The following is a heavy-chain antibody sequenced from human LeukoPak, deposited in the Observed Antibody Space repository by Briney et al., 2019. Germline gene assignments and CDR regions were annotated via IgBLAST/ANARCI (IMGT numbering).Heavy chain of an antibody. Sequence: PSETLSLTCTVSIGSVNSGVYYWGWIRQPPGKGLEWIGSIHSSGNTYYNPSLKSRVTISVDTSKNQFSLKLSSVTAADTAVYYCAGTAMHYGMDVWGQGTTVTVSS. J-gene: IGHJ6*02. CDR3: AGTAMHYGMDV. V-gene: IGHV4-39*01. D-gene: IGHD5-18*01. CDR2: IHSSGNT. CDR1: IGSVNSGVYY.